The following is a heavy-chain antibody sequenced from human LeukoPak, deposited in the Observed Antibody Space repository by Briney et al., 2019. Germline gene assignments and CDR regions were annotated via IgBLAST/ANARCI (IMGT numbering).Heavy chain of an antibody. D-gene: IGHD3-10*01. CDR2: INHSGST. CDR3: ARERRAPMVRGVLYQNWFDP. V-gene: IGHV4-34*01. Sequence: SETLSLTCAVYGGSFSGYYWSWIRQPPGKGLEWIGEINHSGSTNYNPSLKSRVTISVDTSKNQFSLKLSSVTAADTAVYYCARERRAPMVRGVLYQNWFDPWGQGTLVTVSS. CDR1: GGSFSGYY. J-gene: IGHJ5*02.